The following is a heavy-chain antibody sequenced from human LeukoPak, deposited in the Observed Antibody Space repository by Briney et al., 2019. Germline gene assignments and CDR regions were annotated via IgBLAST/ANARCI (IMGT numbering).Heavy chain of an antibody. V-gene: IGHV4-59*08. CDR3: ARGYSSSTSCWFDL. CDR1: GGSMSRYY. J-gene: IGHJ5*02. CDR2: IYYSGST. Sequence: ASETLSLTRTVSGGSMSRYYRSWIRQPPGKGLEWIGYIYYSGSTNYNPSLKSRVTMSVDTPKNQFSLKLSSVTAADTAVYYCARGYSSSTSCWFDLWGQGTLVTVSS. D-gene: IGHD2-2*01.